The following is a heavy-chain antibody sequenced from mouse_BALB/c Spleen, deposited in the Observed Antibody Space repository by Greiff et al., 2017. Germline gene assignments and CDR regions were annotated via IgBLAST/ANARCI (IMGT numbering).Heavy chain of an antibody. CDR1: GYTFTSYW. Sequence: VKLVESGAELAKPGASVKMSCKASGYTFTSYWMHWVKQRPGQGLEWIGYINPSTGYTEYNQKFKDKATLTADKSSSTAYMQLSSLTSEDSAVYYCARSPLTSWFAYWGQGTLVTVSA. J-gene: IGHJ3*01. D-gene: IGHD1-3*01. V-gene: IGHV1-7*01. CDR2: INPSTGYT. CDR3: ARSPLTSWFAY.